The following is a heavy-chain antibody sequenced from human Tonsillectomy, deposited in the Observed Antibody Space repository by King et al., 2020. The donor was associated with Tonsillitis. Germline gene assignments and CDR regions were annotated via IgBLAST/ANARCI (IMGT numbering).Heavy chain of an antibody. CDR3: ADYGDPRRGMDV. V-gene: IGHV3-23*04. Sequence: VKLVESGGGLVQPGGSLRLSCAASGFTFSSYAMSWVRQAPGQGLEWVSAISGSGGSTYYADSVKGRFTISRDSSKNTLYLQMNSLRAEDTAVYYCADYGDPRRGMDVWGQGTTVTVSS. D-gene: IGHD4-17*01. CDR2: ISGSGGST. CDR1: GFTFSSYA. J-gene: IGHJ6*02.